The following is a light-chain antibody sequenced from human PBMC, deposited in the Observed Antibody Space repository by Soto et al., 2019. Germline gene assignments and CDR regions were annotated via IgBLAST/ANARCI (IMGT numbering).Light chain of an antibody. CDR1: QSLQYSNGYNY. CDR2: LAS. Sequence: EIVMTQSPLSLPVTPGEPASISCRSSQSLQYSNGYNYLDWYVQKPGQSPQILIYLASNRASGVPEGFSGRGSGKDFTPRISRVEAEDVGVYDCMHALHTAAFGQGTKVEIK. CDR3: MHALHTAA. V-gene: IGKV2-28*01. J-gene: IGKJ1*01.